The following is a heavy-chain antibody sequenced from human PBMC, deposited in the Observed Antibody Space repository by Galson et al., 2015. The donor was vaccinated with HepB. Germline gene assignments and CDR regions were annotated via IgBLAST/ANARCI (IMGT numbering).Heavy chain of an antibody. V-gene: IGHV3-74*01. CDR3: ARESQYYAFWSGYNTLDY. CDR2: INSDGSST. CDR1: GFTFSSYW. D-gene: IGHD3-3*01. J-gene: IGHJ4*02. Sequence: SLRLSCAASGFTFSSYWMHWVRQAPGKGLVWVSRINSDGSSTSYADSVKGRFTISRDNAKNKLYLQMNSLRVEDTAVYYCARESQYYAFWSGYNTLDYWGQGTLVTVSS.